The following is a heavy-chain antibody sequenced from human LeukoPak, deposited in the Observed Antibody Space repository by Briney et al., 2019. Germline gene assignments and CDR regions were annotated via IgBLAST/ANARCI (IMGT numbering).Heavy chain of an antibody. CDR3: ARAPYCIGGSCRFDY. CDR1: GFTFSSYW. V-gene: IGHV3-7*03. D-gene: IGHD2-15*01. J-gene: IGHJ4*02. CDR2: IKQDGSEK. Sequence: GGSLRLSCAASGFTFSSYWMSWVRQAPGKGLEWVANIKQDGSEKYYVDSVKGRFTISRDNAKSSLYLQMNSLRAEDTAVYYCARAPYCIGGSCRFDYWGQGTLVTVSS.